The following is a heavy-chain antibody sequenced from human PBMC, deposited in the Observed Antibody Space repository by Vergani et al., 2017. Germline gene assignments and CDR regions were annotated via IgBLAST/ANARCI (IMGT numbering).Heavy chain of an antibody. CDR1: GFTFSNSA. V-gene: IGHV3-23*01. J-gene: IGHJ4*02. D-gene: IGHD5-18*01. CDR3: VRTGSGYNYGYTFDC. CDR2: ISGPGLST. Sequence: EVHLLESGGGLVQSGGSLRLSCAASGFTFSNSAVSWVRQAPGRGLAWVSSISGPGLSTYYADSVKGRFSISRDNSKNTVFLQMHSLRAEDTAIYYCVRTGSGYNYGYTFDCWGQGTLVTVSS.